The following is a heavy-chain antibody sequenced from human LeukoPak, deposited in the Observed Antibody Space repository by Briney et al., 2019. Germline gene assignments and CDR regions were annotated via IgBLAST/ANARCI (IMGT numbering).Heavy chain of an antibody. Sequence: SETLSLACTVSGGSISSYYWSWIRQPPGKGLEWIGYIYYSGSTNYNPSLKSRVTISVDTSKNQFSLKLSSVTAADTAVYYCARDLWSGRNENYGMDVWGQGTTVTVSS. CDR3: ARDLWSGRNENYGMDV. D-gene: IGHD2-8*02. CDR1: GGSISSYY. V-gene: IGHV4-59*01. J-gene: IGHJ6*02. CDR2: IYYSGST.